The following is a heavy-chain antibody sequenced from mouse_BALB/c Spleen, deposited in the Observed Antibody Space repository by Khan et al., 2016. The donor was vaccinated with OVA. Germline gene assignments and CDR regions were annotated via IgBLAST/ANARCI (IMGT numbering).Heavy chain of an antibody. V-gene: IGHV5-6-5*01. CDR2: ISSGDST. CDR1: GFTFSNYA. Sequence: EVELVESGGGLVKPGGSLKLSCAASGFTFSNYAMSWVRQSPEKRLEWVASISSGDSTYYPDSVKDRFTISRDNARINLDLQMSSLGAEDMAMYYCARDYWFAYWGQGTLGTVAA. CDR3: ARDYWFAY. J-gene: IGHJ3*01.